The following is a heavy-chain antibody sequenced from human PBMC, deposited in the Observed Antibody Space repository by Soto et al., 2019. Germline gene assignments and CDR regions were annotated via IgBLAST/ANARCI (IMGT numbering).Heavy chain of an antibody. CDR2: ISSSSSYI. CDR1: GFTFSSYS. V-gene: IGHV3-21*01. Sequence: EVQLVESGGGLVKPGGSLRLSCAASGFTFSSYSMNWVRQAPGKGLEWVSSISSSSSYIYYADSVKGRFTISRDNAKNSLYLQMNSLRAEDTAVYYCASSGYSGYDLDYWGQGNLVTVSS. J-gene: IGHJ4*02. D-gene: IGHD5-12*01. CDR3: ASSGYSGYDLDY.